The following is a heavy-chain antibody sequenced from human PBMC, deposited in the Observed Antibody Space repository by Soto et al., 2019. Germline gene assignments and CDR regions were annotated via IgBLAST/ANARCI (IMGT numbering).Heavy chain of an antibody. V-gene: IGHV3-23*01. J-gene: IGHJ3*02. Sequence: EVQLLESGGGLVQPGGSLRLSCAASGFTFSSYAMSWVRQAPGKGLEWVSAISGSGGSTYYADSVKGRFTISRDNSKNTLYRQMNSLRAEDTAVYYCAKGSYYDYVWGSYRGLGAFDIWGQGTMVTVSS. CDR1: GFTFSSYA. CDR2: ISGSGGST. CDR3: AKGSYYDYVWGSYRGLGAFDI. D-gene: IGHD3-16*02.